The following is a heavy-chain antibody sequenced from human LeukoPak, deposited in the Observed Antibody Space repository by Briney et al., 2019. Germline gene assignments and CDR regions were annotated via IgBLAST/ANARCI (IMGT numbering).Heavy chain of an antibody. D-gene: IGHD2-15*01. CDR2: IIPIFGTA. CDR3: AREGYSGDYYYYGMDV. J-gene: IGHJ6*02. CDR1: GGTFSSYA. V-gene: IGHV1-69*13. Sequence: ASVKVSCKASGGTFSSYAISWVRQAPGQGLEWMGGIIPIFGTANYAQKFQGRVTITADESTSTAYMELGSLRSEDTAVYYCAREGYSGDYYYYGMDVWGQGTTVTVSS.